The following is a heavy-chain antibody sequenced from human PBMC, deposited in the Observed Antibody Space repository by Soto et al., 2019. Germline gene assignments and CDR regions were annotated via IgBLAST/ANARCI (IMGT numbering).Heavy chain of an antibody. J-gene: IGHJ3*02. CDR2: ISHDGSYK. CDR3: AKGLLAIVGTTLPRDAFNI. CDR1: GFSFTIYV. Sequence: PGGSLRLSSAASGFSFTIYVMHWVRQAPGKGLEWVAVISHDGSYKYYGDAVKGRFTISRDTSKNAVYLEMNSLRPEDTAVYYCAKGLLAIVGTTLPRDAFNIWGQGTMVTVSS. D-gene: IGHD1-26*01. V-gene: IGHV3-30*18.